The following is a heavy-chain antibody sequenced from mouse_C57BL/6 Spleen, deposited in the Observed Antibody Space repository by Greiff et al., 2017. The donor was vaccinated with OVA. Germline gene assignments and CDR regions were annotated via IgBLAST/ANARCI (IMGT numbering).Heavy chain of an antibody. J-gene: IGHJ3*01. CDR1: GFNIKDDY. D-gene: IGHD1-1*01. CDR3: TTNGRSAY. Sequence: VQLQQSGAELVRPGASVKLSCTASGFNIKDDYMHWVKQRPEQGLEWIGWIDPENGDTEYASKFQGKATITADTSANTAYLQLSSLTSEDTAVYYCTTNGRSAYWGQGTLVTVSA. V-gene: IGHV14-4*01. CDR2: IDPENGDT.